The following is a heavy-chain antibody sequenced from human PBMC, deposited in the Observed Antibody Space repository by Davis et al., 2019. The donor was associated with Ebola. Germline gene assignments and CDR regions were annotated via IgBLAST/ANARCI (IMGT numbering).Heavy chain of an antibody. V-gene: IGHV6-1*01. D-gene: IGHD5-12*01. CDR1: GDSVSTNSAG. CDR2: TYYSSKWYK. CDR3: ASGWLRGGGVDP. J-gene: IGHJ5*02. Sequence: HSQTLSLTCAISGDSVSTNSAGWPFFLPSQSRGLEWLGRTYYSSKWYKDYAVSVKSRITINLDTSKNQFSLQLNSVTPEDTAGYYCASGWLRGGGVDPWGQGTPVTVSS.